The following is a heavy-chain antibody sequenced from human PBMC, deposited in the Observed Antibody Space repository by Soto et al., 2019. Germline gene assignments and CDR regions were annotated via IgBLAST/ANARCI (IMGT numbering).Heavy chain of an antibody. V-gene: IGHV1-69*02. CDR2: IIPILGMA. D-gene: IGHD1-1*01. CDR1: GGTFSSYT. Sequence: QVQLVQSGAEVKKPGSSVKVSCKASGGTFSSYTISWVRQAPGQGLEWMGRIIPILGMAKYAQKFQGRVTITADKSTGTAYMELSSLRSEDTAVYYCARLHTDWNDVRDSSWGQGNLVTVSS. CDR3: ARLHTDWNDVRDSS. J-gene: IGHJ4*02.